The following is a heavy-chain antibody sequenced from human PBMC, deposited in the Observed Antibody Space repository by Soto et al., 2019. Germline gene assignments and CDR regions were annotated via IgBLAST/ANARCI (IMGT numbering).Heavy chain of an antibody. J-gene: IGHJ4*02. D-gene: IGHD3-22*01. CDR2: ISYDGSNK. V-gene: IGHV3-30-3*01. CDR1: GFTFSSYA. Sequence: QVQLVESGGGVVQPGRSLRLSCAASGFTFSSYAMHWVRQAPGKGLEWVAVISYDGSNKYYADSVKGRFTISRDNSKNTLYLKMNRLRAEDTAVYYCARDPVRYDSSGYLGYYFDYWGQGTLVTVSS. CDR3: ARDPVRYDSSGYLGYYFDY.